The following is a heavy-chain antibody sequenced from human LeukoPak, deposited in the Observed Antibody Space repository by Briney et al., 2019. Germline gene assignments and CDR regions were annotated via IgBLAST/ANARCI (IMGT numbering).Heavy chain of an antibody. J-gene: IGHJ4*02. D-gene: IGHD3-9*01. V-gene: IGHV4-59*01. CDR3: ASGHYDILTGYSAYYFDY. Sequence: SETLSLTCTVSGGSISSYYWSWIRQPPGKGLEWIGYIYYSGSTNYNPSLKSRVTISVDTSKNQFSLKLSSVTDADTAVYYCASGHYDILTGYSAYYFDYWGQGTLVTVSS. CDR1: GGSISSYY. CDR2: IYYSGST.